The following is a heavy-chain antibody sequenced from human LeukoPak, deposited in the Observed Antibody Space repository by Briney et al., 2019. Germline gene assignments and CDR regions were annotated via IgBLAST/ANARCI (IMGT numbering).Heavy chain of an antibody. CDR3: AGYLAGQPSGPNR. CDR1: GASINSGFY. CDR2: FYKSGTT. Sequence: SETLSLTCTISGASINSGFYWGWIRQPPGKGLEWMVSFYKSGTTYYNSSLKSRVSISIDTSKTQFSLKLNSVTAADTAVYYCAGYLAGQPSGPNRWGPGTLVTVSS. V-gene: IGHV4-38-2*02. D-gene: IGHD6-13*01. J-gene: IGHJ5*02.